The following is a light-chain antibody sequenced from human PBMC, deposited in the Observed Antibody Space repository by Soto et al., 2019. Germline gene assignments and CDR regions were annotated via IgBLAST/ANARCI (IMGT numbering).Light chain of an antibody. CDR2: RNN. Sequence: QSVLTQPHSASGTPGQRVTISCSGSSSNIGSNYVYWYQQLPGTAPKLLIYRNNQRPSGVTDRFSGSKSGTSASLAISGLRSADEADYYCAAWDDSLSGRYWVFGGGTKLTVL. V-gene: IGLV1-47*01. J-gene: IGLJ3*02. CDR3: AAWDDSLSGRYWV. CDR1: SSNIGSNY.